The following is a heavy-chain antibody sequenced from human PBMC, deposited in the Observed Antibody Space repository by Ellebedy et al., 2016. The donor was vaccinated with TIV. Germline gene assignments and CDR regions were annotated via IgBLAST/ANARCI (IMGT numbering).Heavy chain of an antibody. Sequence: GGSLRLSXAASGFTFITYGMHWVRQTPGKGLEWVALISFDGSSKYYADSVKGRFTISRDNSKNTLYLQMHSLRPEDTAIYYCVKDRWYCSSTSCYKVTSGAFDYWGQGTLVTVSS. CDR2: ISFDGSSK. J-gene: IGHJ4*02. V-gene: IGHV3-30*18. CDR3: VKDRWYCSSTSCYKVTSGAFDY. CDR1: GFTFITYG. D-gene: IGHD2-2*02.